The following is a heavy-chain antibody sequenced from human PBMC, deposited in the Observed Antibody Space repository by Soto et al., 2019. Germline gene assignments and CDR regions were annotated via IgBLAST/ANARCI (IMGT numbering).Heavy chain of an antibody. CDR2: IYYSGST. D-gene: IGHD3-22*01. J-gene: IGHJ2*01. V-gene: IGHV4-59*08. CDR3: ARYSSDYPLCYFDL. Sequence: SEPLSLTCTVSGGSISSYYWSWIRQPPGKGLEWIGYIYYSGSTNYNPSLKSRVTISVDTSKNQFSLKLNSVTAADTAVYYCARYSSDYPLCYFDLWDLDTLAPVS. CDR1: GGSISSYY.